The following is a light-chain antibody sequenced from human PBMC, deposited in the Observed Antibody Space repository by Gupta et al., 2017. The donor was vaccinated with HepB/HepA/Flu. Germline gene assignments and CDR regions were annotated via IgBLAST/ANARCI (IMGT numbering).Light chain of an antibody. Sequence: QSVLTQPPSVPEAPRQRVTIPCSGSSSNIGNNAVNWYQQLPGKAPKLLIYYDDLLPSGVSDRFSGSKSGTSASLAISGLQSEDEADYYCAAWDDSLNVYVFGTGTKVTVL. J-gene: IGLJ1*01. CDR3: AAWDDSLNVYV. CDR1: SSNIGNNA. CDR2: YDD. V-gene: IGLV1-36*01.